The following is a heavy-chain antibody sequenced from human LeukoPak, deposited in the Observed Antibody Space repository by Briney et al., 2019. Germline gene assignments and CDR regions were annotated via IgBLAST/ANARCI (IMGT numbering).Heavy chain of an antibody. D-gene: IGHD5-18*01. CDR1: GGSISSYY. Sequence: SETLSLTCTVSGGSISSYYWSWIRQPPGKGLEWIGYIYYSGSTNYNPSLKSRVTISVDTSKNQFSLNVSSVTAADTAVYYCARDPYSYGFYYGMDVWGKGTTVTVSS. J-gene: IGHJ6*04. CDR3: ARDPYSYGFYYGMDV. CDR2: IYYSGST. V-gene: IGHV4-59*01.